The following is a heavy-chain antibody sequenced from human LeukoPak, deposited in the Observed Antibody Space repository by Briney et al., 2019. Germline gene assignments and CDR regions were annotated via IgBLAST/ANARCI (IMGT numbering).Heavy chain of an antibody. V-gene: IGHV3-33*08. Sequence: GGSLRLSCAASGFTFSNAWLHWLRQAPGKGLEWVAFIWYDESKNSHADSVKGRFTISRDNSKNTLYLQMDSLRAEDTAVYYCARDAGERWTVDFDYWGQGTLVTVSS. D-gene: IGHD3/OR15-3a*01. CDR3: ARDAGERWTVDFDY. J-gene: IGHJ4*02. CDR2: IWYDESKN. CDR1: GFTFSNAW.